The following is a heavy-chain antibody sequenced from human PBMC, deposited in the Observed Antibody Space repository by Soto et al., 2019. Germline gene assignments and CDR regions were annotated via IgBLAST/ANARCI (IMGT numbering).Heavy chain of an antibody. CDR1: GGFISSGGYY. Sequence: ASETLSLTCTVSGGFISSGGYYWSWIRQHPGKGLEWIGYIYYSGSTYYNPSLKSRVTISVDTSKNQFSLKLSSVTAADTAVYYCARAAHYSSPFRWFDPWGQGTLVTVSS. CDR3: ARAAHYSSPFRWFDP. V-gene: IGHV4-31*03. CDR2: IYYSGST. J-gene: IGHJ5*02. D-gene: IGHD6-13*01.